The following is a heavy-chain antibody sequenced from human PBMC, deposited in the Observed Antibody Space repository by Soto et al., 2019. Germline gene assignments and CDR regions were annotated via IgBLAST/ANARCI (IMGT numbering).Heavy chain of an antibody. Sequence: ASVKVSCKASGYTFTGYYMHWVRQAPGQGLEWMGWINPNSGGTNYAQKFQGWVTMTRDTSISTAYMELSRLRSDDTAVYYCAKAKSTVNPFDYWGQGTLVTVSS. V-gene: IGHV1-2*04. CDR3: AKAKSTVNPFDY. CDR1: GYTFTGYY. J-gene: IGHJ4*02. CDR2: INPNSGGT. D-gene: IGHD4-4*01.